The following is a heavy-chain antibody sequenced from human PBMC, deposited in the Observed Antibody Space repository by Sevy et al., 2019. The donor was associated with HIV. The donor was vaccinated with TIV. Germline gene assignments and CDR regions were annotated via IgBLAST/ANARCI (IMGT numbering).Heavy chain of an antibody. V-gene: IGHV3-23*01. J-gene: IGHJ6*02. CDR2: ISGSGGST. CDR1: GFTFSSYA. Sequence: GGSLRLSCAASGFTFSSYAMSWARQAPGKGLEWVSAISGSGGSTYYADSVKGRFTISRDNTKNTLYLQMNSLRAEDTAVYYCAKVAVAGPHGNGMDVWGQGTTVTVSS. D-gene: IGHD6-13*01. CDR3: AKVAVAGPHGNGMDV.